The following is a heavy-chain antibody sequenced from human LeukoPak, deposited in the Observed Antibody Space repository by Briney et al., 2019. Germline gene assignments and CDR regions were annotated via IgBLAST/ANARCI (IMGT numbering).Heavy chain of an antibody. CDR1: GGSISSYY. D-gene: IGHD6-13*01. Sequence: PSETLSLTCTVSGGSISSYYWSWIRQPAGKGLEWIGRIYTSGSTNYNPSLKSRVTMSVDTSKNQFSLKLSSVTAADTAAYYCARDNSSSWYGYYYYYMDVWGKGTTVTVSS. J-gene: IGHJ6*03. V-gene: IGHV4-4*07. CDR3: ARDNSSSWYGYYYYYMDV. CDR2: IYTSGST.